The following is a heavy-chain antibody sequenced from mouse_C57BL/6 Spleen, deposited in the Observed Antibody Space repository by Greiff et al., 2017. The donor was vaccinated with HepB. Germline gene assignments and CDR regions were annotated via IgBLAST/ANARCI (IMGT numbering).Heavy chain of an antibody. D-gene: IGHD2-5*01. Sequence: VQVVESGAELVRPGASVTLSCKASGYTFTDYEMHWVKQTPVHGLEWIGAIDPETGGTAYNQKFKGKAILTADKSSSTAYMELRSLTSEDSAVYYCTRSTYYSNSYFDYWGQGTTLTVSS. CDR2: IDPETGGT. CDR3: TRSTYYSNSYFDY. V-gene: IGHV1-15*01. CDR1: GYTFTDYE. J-gene: IGHJ2*01.